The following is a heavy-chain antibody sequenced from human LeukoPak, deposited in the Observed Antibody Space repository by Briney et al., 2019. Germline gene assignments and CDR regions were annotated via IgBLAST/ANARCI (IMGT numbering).Heavy chain of an antibody. Sequence: AGGSLRLSCVVSGFTFSNYALSWVRQAPGKGLEWVSVIYGGGKTYYADSVKGRFTLSRDNAMNSLYLQMNSLRAEDTAIYYCARSLPYGTTWYGRSDFWGQGTLVTVSS. CDR1: GFTFSNYA. J-gene: IGHJ4*02. CDR2: IYGGGKT. D-gene: IGHD6-13*01. V-gene: IGHV3-23*03. CDR3: ARSLPYGTTWYGRSDF.